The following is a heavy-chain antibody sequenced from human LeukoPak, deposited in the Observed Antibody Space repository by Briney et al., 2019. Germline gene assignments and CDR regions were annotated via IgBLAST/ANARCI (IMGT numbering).Heavy chain of an antibody. V-gene: IGHV3-21*04. J-gene: IGHJ4*02. Sequence: GGSLRLSCAASGFTFSSYSMNWVRQAPGKGLEWVSSISSSSSYIYYADSVKGRFTISRDNAKNSLYLQMNSLRAEDTAMYYCARTLRDLYSFDYWGQGTPVTVSS. CDR3: ARTLRDLYSFDY. D-gene: IGHD3-16*01. CDR1: GFTFSSYS. CDR2: ISSSSSYI.